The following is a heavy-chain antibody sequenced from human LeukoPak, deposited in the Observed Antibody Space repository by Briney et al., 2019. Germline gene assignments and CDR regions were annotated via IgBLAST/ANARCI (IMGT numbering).Heavy chain of an antibody. CDR1: GGSFSGYY. J-gene: IGHJ4*02. D-gene: IGHD5-18*01. Sequence: SETLSLTCAVYGGSFSGYYWSWIRQPPGKGLEWVGEINHSGSTNYNPSLKSRVTISVDTSKNQFSLKLSSVTAADTAVYYCSRGWIREYYFDYWGQGTLVTVSS. CDR3: SRGWIREYYFDY. CDR2: INHSGST. V-gene: IGHV4-34*01.